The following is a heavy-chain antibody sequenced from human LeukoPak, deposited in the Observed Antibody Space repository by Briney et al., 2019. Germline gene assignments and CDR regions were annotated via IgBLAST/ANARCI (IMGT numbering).Heavy chain of an antibody. V-gene: IGHV4-34*01. CDR3: ARSPGYCSGGSCYSYNWFDP. Sequence: SETLSLTCAVYGGSFSGYYWSWIRQPPGKRLEWIGEINHSGSTNYNPSLKSRVTISVDTSKNQFSLKLSSVTAADTAVYYCARSPGYCSGGSCYSYNWFDPWGQGTLVTVSS. CDR2: INHSGST. CDR1: GGSFSGYY. D-gene: IGHD2-15*01. J-gene: IGHJ5*02.